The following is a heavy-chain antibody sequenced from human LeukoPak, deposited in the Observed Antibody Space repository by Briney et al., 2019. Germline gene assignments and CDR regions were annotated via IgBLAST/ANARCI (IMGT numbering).Heavy chain of an antibody. D-gene: IGHD3-9*01. CDR2: IIPIFGTA. CDR1: GGTFSSYA. Sequence: ASVKVSCKASGGTFSSYAISWVRQAPGQGLVWMGGIIPIFGTANYAQKFQGRVTITTDESTSTAYMELSSLRSEDTAVYYCARERIDVLRYFDWSKPGPYDYWGQGTLVTVSS. CDR3: ARERIDVLRYFDWSKPGPYDY. J-gene: IGHJ4*02. V-gene: IGHV1-69*05.